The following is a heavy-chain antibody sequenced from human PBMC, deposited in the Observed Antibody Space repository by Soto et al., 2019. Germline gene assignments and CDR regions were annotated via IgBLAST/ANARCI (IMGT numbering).Heavy chain of an antibody. J-gene: IGHJ6*02. D-gene: IGHD2-2*01. Sequence: GASVKVSCKASGYTFTSYYMHWVRQAPGQGLEWMGIINPSGGSTSYAQKFQGRVTMTRDTSTSTVYMELSSLRSEDTAVYYCARDGPGYCSSTSCYGAYYYGMDVWGQGTTVTV. CDR1: GYTFTSYY. V-gene: IGHV1-46*01. CDR3: ARDGPGYCSSTSCYGAYYYGMDV. CDR2: INPSGGST.